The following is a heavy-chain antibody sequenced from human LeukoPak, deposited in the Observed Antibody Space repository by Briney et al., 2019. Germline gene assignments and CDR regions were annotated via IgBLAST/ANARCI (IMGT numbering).Heavy chain of an antibody. J-gene: IGHJ3*02. D-gene: IGHD3-22*01. CDR3: ARDLEDSSPFGAFDM. CDR2: IRFDGIRK. CDR1: GFTFSNYG. V-gene: IGHV3-33*01. Sequence: GRSLRLSCAASGFTFSNYGMHWVRQVPGKGLEWVAAIRFDGIRKYYADSVKGRLTISRDNSKNTLYLQMNSLRAEDTAVYYCARDLEDSSPFGAFDMWGQGTMVTVSS.